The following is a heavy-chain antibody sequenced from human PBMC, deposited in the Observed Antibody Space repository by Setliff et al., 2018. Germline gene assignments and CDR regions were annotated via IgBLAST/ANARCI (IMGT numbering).Heavy chain of an antibody. CDR1: GFTFSNHG. J-gene: IGHJ6*03. CDR3: AKGGPYYYYYMDV. V-gene: IGHV3-30*02. CDR2: IWYDGDNK. Sequence: GGSLRLSCVASGFTFSNHGMLWVRQAPGKGLEWVALIWYDGDNKKYADSVRGRFAVSRDNSRNTLYLEMNSLRPEDTAMYYCAKGGPYYYYYMDVWGKGTMVTVSS.